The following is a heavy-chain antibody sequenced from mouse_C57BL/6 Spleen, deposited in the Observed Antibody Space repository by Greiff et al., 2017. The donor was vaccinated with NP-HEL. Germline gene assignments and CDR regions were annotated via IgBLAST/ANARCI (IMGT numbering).Heavy chain of an antibody. J-gene: IGHJ3*01. V-gene: IGHV1-39*01. CDR2: INPNYGTT. D-gene: IGHD1-1*01. CDR1: GYSFTDYN. CDR3: AREGYYGSSSGFAD. Sequence: LQESGPELVKPGASVKISCKASGYSFTDYNMNWVKQSNGKSLEWIGVINPNYGTTSYNQKFKGKATLTVDQSSSTAYMQLNSLTSEDSAVYYWAREGYYGSSSGFADWGQGTLVTVSA.